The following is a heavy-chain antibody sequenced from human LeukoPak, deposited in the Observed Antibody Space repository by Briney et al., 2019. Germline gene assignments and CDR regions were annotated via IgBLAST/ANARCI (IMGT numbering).Heavy chain of an antibody. CDR2: ISSSSSYI. D-gene: IGHD5-18*01. J-gene: IGHJ1*01. Sequence: GESLRLSCAASGLTFSSYSMNSVRQAPGKGLEWVSSISSSSSYIYYADSVKGRFTISRDNAKNSLYLQMNSLRAEDTAVYYCARAVGRLPEYFQHWGQGTLVTVSS. CDR3: ARAVGRLPEYFQH. V-gene: IGHV3-21*01. CDR1: GLTFSSYS.